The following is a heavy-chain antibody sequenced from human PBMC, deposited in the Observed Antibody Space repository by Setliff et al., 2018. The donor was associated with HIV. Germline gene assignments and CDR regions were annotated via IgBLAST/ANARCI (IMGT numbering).Heavy chain of an antibody. V-gene: IGHV1-69*13. CDR1: GGTFSSYS. D-gene: IGHD3-10*01. J-gene: IGHJ6*02. CDR2: IIPIYGTP. Sequence: SVKVSCKASGGTFSSYSINWVRQAHGQGLEWMGGIIPIYGTPIYEQKFQGRVKITADESTSTAYMELSSLRSEDTAVYYCARGDYGSGSYYPYYFYYGMDVWGQGTTVTVSS. CDR3: ARGDYGSGSYYPYYFYYGMDV.